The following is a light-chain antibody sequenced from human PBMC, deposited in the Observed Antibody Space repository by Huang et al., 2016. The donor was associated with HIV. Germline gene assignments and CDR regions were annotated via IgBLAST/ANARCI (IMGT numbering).Light chain of an antibody. Sequence: DIQMTQSPSSLSASGGDRITITCRASQNIRTYLNWYQQKPGKAPKLLIYAASSLQIGVPSRFSGSVSGTDFTLTISSLQPEDFATYYCQQSYSDPYTFGQGTKLEIK. CDR2: AAS. CDR1: QNIRTY. CDR3: QQSYSDPYT. J-gene: IGKJ2*01. V-gene: IGKV1-39*01.